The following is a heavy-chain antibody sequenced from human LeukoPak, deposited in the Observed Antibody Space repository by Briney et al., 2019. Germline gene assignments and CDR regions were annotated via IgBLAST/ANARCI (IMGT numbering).Heavy chain of an antibody. Sequence: PGGSLRLSCAASGFIFTTYTMNWVRQAPGKGLEWVAVIWYDGSNKYYADSVKGRFTISRDNSKNTLYLQMNSLRAEDTAVYYCARARDGYRTDYFDYWGQGTLVTVSS. J-gene: IGHJ4*02. V-gene: IGHV3-33*08. CDR3: ARARDGYRTDYFDY. D-gene: IGHD5-24*01. CDR2: IWYDGSNK. CDR1: GFIFTTYT.